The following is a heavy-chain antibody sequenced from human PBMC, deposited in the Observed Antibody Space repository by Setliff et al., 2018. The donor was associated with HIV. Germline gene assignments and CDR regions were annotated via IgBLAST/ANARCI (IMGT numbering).Heavy chain of an antibody. Sequence: ASVKVSCKAIGYMILGYKMNWVRQAPGQGLEWIGRIGPNNGAAEYAPKFQGRVSMTLDTSISTAYLEIPRLTSDDAAVYFCARPRVFDSFDVWGQGTKVTVSS. CDR1: GYMILGYK. J-gene: IGHJ3*01. CDR2: IGPNNGAA. CDR3: ARPRVFDSFDV. V-gene: IGHV1-2*06. D-gene: IGHD6-6*01.